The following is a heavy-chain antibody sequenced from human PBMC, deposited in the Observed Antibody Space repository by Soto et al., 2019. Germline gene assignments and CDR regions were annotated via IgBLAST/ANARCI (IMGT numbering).Heavy chain of an antibody. CDR3: ARNFLEQQLVWSRSFDY. V-gene: IGHV4-39*01. CDR2: IYHSGST. D-gene: IGHD6-13*01. Sequence: SETLSLTCTVSGGSISSSSYYWGWIRQPPWKGLEWIGSIYHSGSTYYNPSLKSRVTISVDTSKNQFSLKLSSVTAADTAVYYCARNFLEQQLVWSRSFDYWGQGTLVTVSS. J-gene: IGHJ4*02. CDR1: GGSISSSSYY.